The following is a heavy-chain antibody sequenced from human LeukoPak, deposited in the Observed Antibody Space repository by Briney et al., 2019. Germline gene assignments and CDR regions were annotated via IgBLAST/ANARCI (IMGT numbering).Heavy chain of an antibody. CDR3: ARLRYSSCWPYYFDY. V-gene: IGHV5-51*01. CDR1: GYRLTNYW. J-gene: IGHJ4*02. CDR2: YYPGDADT. Sequence: GEALKISCKGSGYRLTNYWIGWVRQMPGKGLERMGIYYPGDADTRYCPSFQGQVTISADKSISTAYLQWSSLKASDTAMYYCARLRYSSCWPYYFDYWGQGTLVTVSS. D-gene: IGHD6-19*01.